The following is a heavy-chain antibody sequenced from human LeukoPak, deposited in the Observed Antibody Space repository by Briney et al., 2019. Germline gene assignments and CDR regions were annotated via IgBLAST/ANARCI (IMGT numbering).Heavy chain of an antibody. Sequence: ASVKVSCKASGYTLTSYYMHWVRQAPGQGLEWMGIINPSGGSTSYAQKFQGRVTMTRDTSTSTVYMELSSLRSEDTAVYYCASSSSGYYYVLDYWGQGTLVTVSS. V-gene: IGHV1-46*01. J-gene: IGHJ4*02. CDR2: INPSGGST. CDR1: GYTLTSYY. D-gene: IGHD3-22*01. CDR3: ASSSSGYYYVLDY.